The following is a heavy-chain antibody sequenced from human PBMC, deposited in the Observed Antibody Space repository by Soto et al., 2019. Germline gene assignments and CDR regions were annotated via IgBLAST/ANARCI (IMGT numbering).Heavy chain of an antibody. CDR1: GFTFSNYA. CDR3: AKDILKTGLDGFEI. D-gene: IGHD1-1*01. CDR2: ISGSGGST. V-gene: IGHV3-23*01. J-gene: IGHJ3*02. Sequence: EVQLLESGGGTVPPGGSLRLSCAASGFTFSNYAMSWVRQAPGRGLGWVLAISGSGGSTYHADSVKGRFAISRDNSKNTLFLQMNSLRAEDTAIYYCAKDILKTGLDGFEIWGQGTMVTVSS.